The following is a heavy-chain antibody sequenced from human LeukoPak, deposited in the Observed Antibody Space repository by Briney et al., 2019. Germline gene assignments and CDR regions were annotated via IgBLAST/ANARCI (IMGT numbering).Heavy chain of an antibody. CDR2: INPNSGST. CDR3: ARGEMVERGYGSEGDYYFDY. J-gene: IGHJ4*02. V-gene: IGHV1-2*02. D-gene: IGHD3-10*01. CDR1: GYTFTVYY. Sequence: ASVKVSFKASGYTFTVYYMHWVRQAPGQGLEWMGWINPNSGSTNYAQKFQGRVTMTRDTSISTAYMELSRLRSDDTAVYYCARGEMVERGYGSEGDYYFDYWGQGTLVTVSS.